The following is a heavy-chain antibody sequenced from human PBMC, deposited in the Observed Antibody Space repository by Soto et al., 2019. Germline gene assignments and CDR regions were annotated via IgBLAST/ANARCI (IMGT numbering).Heavy chain of an antibody. CDR1: GGTFSSYT. D-gene: IGHD3-22*01. V-gene: IGHV1-69*06. Sequence: SVKVSCKASGGTFSSYTISWVRQAPGQGLEWMGGIIPIFGTANYAQKFQGRVTITADKSTSTAYMELSSLRSEDTAVYYCASAPYYYYDSSGYWDIWGQGSMVPVSS. CDR2: IIPIFGTA. CDR3: ASAPYYYYDSSGYWDI. J-gene: IGHJ3*02.